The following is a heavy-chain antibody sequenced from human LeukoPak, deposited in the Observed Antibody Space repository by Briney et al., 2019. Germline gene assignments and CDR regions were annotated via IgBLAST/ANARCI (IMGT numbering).Heavy chain of an antibody. CDR2: ISAYNGNT. CDR1: GYTFTSYG. CDR3: ARMDRSYDILTGYESFDY. D-gene: IGHD3-9*01. V-gene: IGHV1-18*01. Sequence: ASVKVSCKASGYTFTSYGISWVRQAPGQGLEWMGWISAYNGNTNYAQKLQGRVTMTTDTYTSTAYMELRSLRSDDTAVYYCARMDRSYDILTGYESFDYWGQGTLVTVSS. J-gene: IGHJ4*02.